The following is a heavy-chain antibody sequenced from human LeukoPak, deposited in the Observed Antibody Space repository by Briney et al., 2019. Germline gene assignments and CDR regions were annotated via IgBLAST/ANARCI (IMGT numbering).Heavy chain of an antibody. J-gene: IGHJ4*02. CDR1: GGSISSYY. CDR3: ARGSVSAADY. D-gene: IGHD3-10*01. CDR2: IYSTGTT. V-gene: IGHV4-4*07. Sequence: SETLSLTCAVSGGSISSYYWSWIRQPAWKGLEWIGRIYSTGTTNYNSSLKSRVTMSVDTSKNQFSLKLSSVTAADTAVYYCARGSVSAADYWGQGTLVTVSS.